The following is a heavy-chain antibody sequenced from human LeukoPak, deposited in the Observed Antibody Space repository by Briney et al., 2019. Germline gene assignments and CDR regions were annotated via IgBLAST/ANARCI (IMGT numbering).Heavy chain of an antibody. D-gene: IGHD3-3*01. V-gene: IGHV4-61*02. CDR2: FHTSGGT. CDR3: ASTVFGVTYNWFDP. J-gene: IGHJ5*02. Sequence: PSETLSLTCTVSGASISSGSYFWSWVRQPAGKALEWIGRFHTSGGTNYNPSLESRVTISVDTSKNQISLKLTSVTAADTAVYYCASTVFGVTYNWFDPWGQGTLVTVSS. CDR1: GASISSGSYF.